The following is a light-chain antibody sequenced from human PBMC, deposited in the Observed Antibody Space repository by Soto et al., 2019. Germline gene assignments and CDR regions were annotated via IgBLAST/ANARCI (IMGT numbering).Light chain of an antibody. J-gene: IGLJ1*01. Sequence: QSVLTRPASVSGSPGQSITISRTGTSSDVGGYNYVSWYQQHPVKAPKLMMYDVSNRPSGVSNRFSGSKSGNTASLTISGLQAEDEADYYCSSYTSSSTFYVFGTGTKVTVL. V-gene: IGLV2-14*01. CDR3: SSYTSSSTFYV. CDR1: SSDVGGYNY. CDR2: DVS.